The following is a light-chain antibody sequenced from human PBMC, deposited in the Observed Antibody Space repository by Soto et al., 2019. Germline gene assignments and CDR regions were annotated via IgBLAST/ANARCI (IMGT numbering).Light chain of an antibody. J-gene: IGKJ3*01. CDR2: AAS. V-gene: IGKV1-27*01. Sequence: DIQMTQSPSSLSASVGDRVTITCRASQGISNYLAWYQQKPGKVPKLLIYAASPLQSGVPSRFSGSGSGTDFTLTISILRHQDVATYYCQKYNSDPRNFGPGTKVDIK. CDR1: QGISNY. CDR3: QKYNSDPRN.